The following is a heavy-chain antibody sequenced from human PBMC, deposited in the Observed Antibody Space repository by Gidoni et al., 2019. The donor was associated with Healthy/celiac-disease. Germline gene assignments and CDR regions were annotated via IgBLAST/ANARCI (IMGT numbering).Heavy chain of an antibody. CDR2: MYYGGSI. V-gene: IGHV4-39*01. Sequence: QLQLQESGPGLVKPSETLSLTCTVSGGSISSSSYFWGWIRQPPGKGLEWIGSMYYGGSIYYNPSLKSRVTISVDTSKNQFSLKLSSVTAADTAVYYCAREYSGGWSPFDYWGQGTLVTVSS. J-gene: IGHJ4*02. D-gene: IGHD6-19*01. CDR3: AREYSGGWSPFDY. CDR1: GGSISSSSYF.